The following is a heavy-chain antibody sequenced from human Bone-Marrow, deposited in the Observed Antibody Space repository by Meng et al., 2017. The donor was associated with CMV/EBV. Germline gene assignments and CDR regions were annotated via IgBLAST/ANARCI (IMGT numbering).Heavy chain of an antibody. V-gene: IGHV4-39*07. CDR1: SS. D-gene: IGHD2-2*01. CDR2: LYYSGST. Sequence: SSWALVLHPPGTGLGWIASLYYSGSTYYSPSLTSRVPMSVDPSKNQLSLRLSSVTAADTAVYYCARDRGDCSSTSCPENWFDPWGQGTQVTVSS. CDR3: ARDRGDCSSTSCPENWFDP. J-gene: IGHJ5*02.